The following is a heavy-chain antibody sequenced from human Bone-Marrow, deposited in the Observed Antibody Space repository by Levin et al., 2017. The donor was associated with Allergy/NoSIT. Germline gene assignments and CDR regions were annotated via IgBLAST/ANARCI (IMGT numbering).Heavy chain of an antibody. CDR2: IYPEDSDT. J-gene: IGHJ4*02. CDR1: GYEFPTYW. V-gene: IGHV5-51*01. D-gene: IGHD2-21*01. CDR3: GRRARECRGDFCYPYYFDY. Sequence: GESLKISCEASGYEFPTYWIGWVRQRPGRGLDWVGVIYPEDSDTSYGPSFQGQVIISADRSITTAYLQWPSLKASDTGIYYCGRRARECRGDFCYPYYFDYWGQGTPVTVSS.